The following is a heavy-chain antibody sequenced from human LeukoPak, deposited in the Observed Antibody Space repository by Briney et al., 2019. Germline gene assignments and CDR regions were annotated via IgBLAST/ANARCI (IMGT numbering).Heavy chain of an antibody. CDR1: GFTFSSYE. CDR3: ARENDILTGYTNNWFDP. J-gene: IGHJ5*02. CDR2: ISSSGSTI. V-gene: IGHV3-48*03. D-gene: IGHD3-9*01. Sequence: GGSLRLSCAASGFTFSSYEMNWVRQAPGKGLEWVSYISSSGSTIYYADSVKGRFTNSRDNAKNSLYLQMNSLRAEDTAVYYCARENDILTGYTNNWFDPWGQGTQVIVSS.